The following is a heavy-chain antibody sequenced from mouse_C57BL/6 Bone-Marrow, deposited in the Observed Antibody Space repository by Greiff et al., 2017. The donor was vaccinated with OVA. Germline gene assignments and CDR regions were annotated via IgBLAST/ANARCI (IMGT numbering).Heavy chain of an antibody. CDR1: GYTFTSYW. Sequence: VQLQQSGAELVKPGASVKMSCKASGYTFTSYWITWVKQRPGQGLEWIGDIYPGSGSTNYNEKFKSKATLTVDTSSSTAYMQLSSLTSEDSAVYYCARDYITTVVATRAMDYWGQGTSVTVSS. CDR2: IYPGSGST. D-gene: IGHD1-1*01. J-gene: IGHJ4*01. V-gene: IGHV1-55*01. CDR3: ARDYITTVVATRAMDY.